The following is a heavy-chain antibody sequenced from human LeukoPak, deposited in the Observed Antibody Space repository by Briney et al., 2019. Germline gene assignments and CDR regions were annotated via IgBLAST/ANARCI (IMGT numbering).Heavy chain of an antibody. J-gene: IGHJ4*02. D-gene: IGHD1-26*01. Sequence: GGSLRLSCAASGFTFSSYEMNWVRQAPGKGLEWVSYISSSGSTIYYADSVKGRFTISRDNAKNSLYLQMNSLRAEDTAVYYCAKVKVSWWDPIFDYWGQGTLVTVSS. CDR1: GFTFSSYE. CDR2: ISSSGSTI. V-gene: IGHV3-48*03. CDR3: AKVKVSWWDPIFDY.